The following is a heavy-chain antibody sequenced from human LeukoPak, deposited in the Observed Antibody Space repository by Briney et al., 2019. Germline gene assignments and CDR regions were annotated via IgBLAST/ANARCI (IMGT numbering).Heavy chain of an antibody. D-gene: IGHD3-3*01. CDR3: ARGPNFWSGYWKKYYFDY. Sequence: SETLSLTCAVYGGSFSGYYWSWIRQPPGKGLEWIGEINHSGSTNYNPSLKSRVTISVDTSKNQFSLKLSSVTAADTAVYYCARGPNFWSGYWKKYYFDYWGQGTLVTVSS. CDR1: GGSFSGYY. V-gene: IGHV4-34*01. J-gene: IGHJ4*02. CDR2: INHSGST.